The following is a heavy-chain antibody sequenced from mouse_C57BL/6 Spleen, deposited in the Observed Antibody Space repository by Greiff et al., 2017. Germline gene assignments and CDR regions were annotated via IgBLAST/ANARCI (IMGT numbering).Heavy chain of an antibody. CDR1: GYTFTSYW. CDR2: IDPNSGGT. V-gene: IGHV1-72*01. Sequence: QVQLKQPGAELVKPGASVKLSCKASGYTFTSYWMHWVKQRPGRGLEWIGRIDPNSGGTKYNEKFKSKATLTVDKPSSTAYMQLSSLTSEDSAVYYCARSGEVFITTVANDWGQGTTLTVSS. CDR3: ARSGEVFITTVAND. D-gene: IGHD1-1*01. J-gene: IGHJ2*01.